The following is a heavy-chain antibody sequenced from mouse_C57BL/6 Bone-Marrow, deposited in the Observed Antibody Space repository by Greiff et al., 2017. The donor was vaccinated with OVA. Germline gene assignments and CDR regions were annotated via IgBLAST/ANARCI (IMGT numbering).Heavy chain of an antibody. CDR3: ARSGGSSYEDAMDY. V-gene: IGHV1-55*01. CDR1: GYTFTSYW. Sequence: VQLQQPGAELVKPGASVKMSCKASGYTFTSYWITWVKQRPGQGLEWIGDIYPGSGSTNYNEKFKSKATLTVDTSSSTAYMQLSSLTSEDSAVYYCARSGGSSYEDAMDYWGQGTSVTVSS. J-gene: IGHJ4*01. CDR2: IYPGSGST. D-gene: IGHD1-1*01.